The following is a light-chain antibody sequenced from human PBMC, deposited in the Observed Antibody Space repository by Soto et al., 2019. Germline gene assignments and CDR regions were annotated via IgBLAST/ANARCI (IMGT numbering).Light chain of an antibody. CDR1: QSIATL. CDR3: QQYNNWPIT. CDR2: RTS. J-gene: IGKJ5*01. V-gene: IGKV3-15*01. Sequence: TQSPSILSVSPWERFTLSFMASQSIATLLAWYQHKPGQAPRLLIYRTSNRATGIPDRFSGSGSGTEFSLIISSLQSEDFAIYYCQQYNNWPITFGQGTRLEI.